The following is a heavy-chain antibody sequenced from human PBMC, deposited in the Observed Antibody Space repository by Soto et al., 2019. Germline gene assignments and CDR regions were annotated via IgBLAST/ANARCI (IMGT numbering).Heavy chain of an antibody. Sequence: SQTLSLTCAISGSSVSSNSAAWNWIRQSPSRGLEWLGRTYYRSKWYNDYAVSVKSRITINPDTSKNQFPLQLNSVTPEDTAVYYCARVKNNWNYVGWFDPWGQGTMVTVSS. CDR1: GSSVSSNSAA. CDR3: ARVKNNWNYVGWFDP. V-gene: IGHV6-1*01. J-gene: IGHJ5*02. CDR2: TYYRSKWYN. D-gene: IGHD1-7*01.